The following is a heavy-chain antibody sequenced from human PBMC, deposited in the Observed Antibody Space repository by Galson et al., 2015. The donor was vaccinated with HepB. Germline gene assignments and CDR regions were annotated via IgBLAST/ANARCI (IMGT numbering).Heavy chain of an antibody. CDR2: IDGDGSKI. CDR3: ARGNRDV. CDR1: GFTFSGYY. Sequence: LRLSCAASGFTFSGYYMHWVRQVPGQGLMWIARIDGDGSKIGYADSVKGRFTVSRDNAKNMLYLQLDSLRAEDTGVYYCARGNRDVWGQGTTVTVSS. V-gene: IGHV3-74*01. D-gene: IGHD2/OR15-2a*01. J-gene: IGHJ6*01.